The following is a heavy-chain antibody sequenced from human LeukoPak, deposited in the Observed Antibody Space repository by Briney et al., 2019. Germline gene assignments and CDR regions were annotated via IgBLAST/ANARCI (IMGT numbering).Heavy chain of an antibody. CDR3: ARAGSSGSSSWYYY. Sequence: GASVKVSCKASGYTFTGYYMHWVRQAPGQGLEWMGWINPNSGGTNYAQKFQGWVTMTRDTSISTAYMELSRLRSDDTAVYYCARAGSSGSSSWYYYWGQGTLVTVSS. D-gene: IGHD6-13*01. V-gene: IGHV1-2*04. CDR1: GYTFTGYY. CDR2: INPNSGGT. J-gene: IGHJ4*02.